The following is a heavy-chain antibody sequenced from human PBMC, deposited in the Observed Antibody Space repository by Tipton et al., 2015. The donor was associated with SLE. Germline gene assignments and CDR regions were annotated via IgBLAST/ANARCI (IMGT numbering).Heavy chain of an antibody. CDR1: DGSLSDYY. J-gene: IGHJ5*02. CDR2: INHRGST. Sequence: TLSLTCGVYDGSLSDYYWSWIRQSPGKGLEWIGEINHRGSTNYNPSLKSRLSMSVDTSTNQFSLKVKSVTAADTAVYYCARLADGNRNWFDPWGQGTLVTVSS. D-gene: IGHD6-13*01. V-gene: IGHV4-34*10. CDR3: ARLADGNRNWFDP.